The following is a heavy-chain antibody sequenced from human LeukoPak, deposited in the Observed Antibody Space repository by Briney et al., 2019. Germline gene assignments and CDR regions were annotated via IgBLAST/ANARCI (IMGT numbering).Heavy chain of an antibody. CDR2: MNPNSGNT. J-gene: IGHJ4*02. CDR3: ARGDCSGGSCYVGY. D-gene: IGHD2-15*01. Sequence: ASVKVSCKASGYTFTSYDINWVRQATGQGLEWMGWMNPNSGNTGYAQKFQGRVTMTRNTSISTAYMELSSLRSEDTAVYYCARGDCSGGSCYVGYWGQGTLVTVSS. CDR1: GYTFTSYD. V-gene: IGHV1-8*01.